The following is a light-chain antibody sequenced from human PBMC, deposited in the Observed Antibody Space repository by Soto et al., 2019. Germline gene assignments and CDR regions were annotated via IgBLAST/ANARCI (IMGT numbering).Light chain of an antibody. J-gene: IGKJ4*01. CDR2: DAS. Sequence: EIVLTQSPATLSLSPGERATLSCRASQSVSNDLAWYQHKPGQAPRLLIYDASHRATGIPARFSGSGSGTDFTLTISSLEPEDYAVYYCQQRSNWPLFGGGTRVEIK. V-gene: IGKV3-11*01. CDR1: QSVSND. CDR3: QQRSNWPL.